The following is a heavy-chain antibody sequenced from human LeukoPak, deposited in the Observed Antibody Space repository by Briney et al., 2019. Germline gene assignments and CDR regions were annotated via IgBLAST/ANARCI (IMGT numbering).Heavy chain of an antibody. CDR2: ISSSSSTI. D-gene: IGHD2/OR15-2a*01. CDR3: ARGNYYFDY. J-gene: IGHJ4*02. CDR1: GFTFSNYG. Sequence: GKSLRLSCAAGGFTFSNYGMQWVRQAPGKGLEWVSYISSSSSTIYYADSVKGRFTISRDNAKNSLYLQMNSLRDEDTAVYYCARGNYYFDYWGQGTLVTVSS. V-gene: IGHV3-48*02.